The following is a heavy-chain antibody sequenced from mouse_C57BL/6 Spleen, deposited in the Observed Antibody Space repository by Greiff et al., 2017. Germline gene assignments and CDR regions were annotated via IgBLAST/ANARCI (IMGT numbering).Heavy chain of an antibody. CDR3: ERHGSSYVYFDY. CDR1: GYSFTSGYY. CDR2: ISYDGSN. D-gene: IGHD1-1*01. V-gene: IGHV3-6*01. Sequence: DVQLQESGPGLVKPSQSLSLTCSVTGYSFTSGYYWNWIRQFPGNKLEWMGYISYDGSNNYNPSLKNPISITRDTSKNQFFLKLNSVTTEDTATYYCERHGSSYVYFDYWGQGTTLTVSS. J-gene: IGHJ2*01.